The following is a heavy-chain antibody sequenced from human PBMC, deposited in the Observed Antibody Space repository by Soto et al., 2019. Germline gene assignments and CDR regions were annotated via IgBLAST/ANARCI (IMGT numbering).Heavy chain of an antibody. D-gene: IGHD2-2*01. Sequence: QVQLQESGPGLVKPSQTLSLTCTVSGGSISSGDYYWSWIRQPPGKGLEWIGYIYYSGSTYYNPSLKSRDTISVDTYKTQFSLKLSSVTAADTAVYYCARDSEYCSSTSCRRHWFDPWGQGTLVTVSS. CDR1: GGSISSGDYY. CDR2: IYYSGST. CDR3: ARDSEYCSSTSCRRHWFDP. J-gene: IGHJ5*02. V-gene: IGHV4-30-4*01.